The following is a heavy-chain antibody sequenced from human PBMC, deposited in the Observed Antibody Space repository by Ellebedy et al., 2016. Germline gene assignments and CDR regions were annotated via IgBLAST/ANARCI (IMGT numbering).Heavy chain of an antibody. Sequence: GSLRLSCAVSGGSITSSNWWSWVRQPPGKGLEWIGEIYHSGNTNYNPSLKSRVTISVDKSKDQFSLNLRSVTAADTAVYYCARGWIGSGHAFDVWGQGSLVTVSA. J-gene: IGHJ3*01. CDR3: ARGWIGSGHAFDV. CDR2: IYHSGNT. D-gene: IGHD2-2*03. CDR1: GGSITSSNW. V-gene: IGHV4-4*02.